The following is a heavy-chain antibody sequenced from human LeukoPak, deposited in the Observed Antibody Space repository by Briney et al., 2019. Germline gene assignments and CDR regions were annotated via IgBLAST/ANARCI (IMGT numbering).Heavy chain of an antibody. CDR2: IYSGGST. J-gene: IGHJ4*02. CDR3: ARWGYSSGWYLDY. V-gene: IGHV3-66*01. D-gene: IGHD6-19*01. CDR1: GFTVSSNY. Sequence: GGSLRLSCAASGFTVSSNYMTWVRQAPGKGLEWVSVIYSGGSTYYADSVKGRFTISRDNSKNTLYLQMNSLRAEDTAVYYCARWGYSSGWYLDYWGQGSLVTVPS.